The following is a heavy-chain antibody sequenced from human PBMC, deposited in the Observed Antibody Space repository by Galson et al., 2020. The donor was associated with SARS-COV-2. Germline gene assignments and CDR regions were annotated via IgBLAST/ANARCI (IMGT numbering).Heavy chain of an antibody. CDR1: GGSISSYY. D-gene: IGHD3-10*01. V-gene: IGHV4-59*08. J-gene: IGHJ4*02. Sequence: SETLSLTCTVSGGSISSYYWSWIRQPPGKGLEWIGYIYYSGSTNYNPSLKSRVTISVDTSKNQFSLKLSPVTAADTAVYYCARHSGVGGEEFDYWGQGTLVTVSS. CDR2: IYYSGST. CDR3: ARHSGVGGEEFDY.